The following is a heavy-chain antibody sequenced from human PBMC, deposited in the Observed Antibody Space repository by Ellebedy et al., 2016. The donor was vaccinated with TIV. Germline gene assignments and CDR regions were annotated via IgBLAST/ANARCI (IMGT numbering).Heavy chain of an antibody. CDR1: GFTFSSYS. CDR3: ARDFTHYYDSSGYSPGDY. D-gene: IGHD3-22*01. CDR2: ISSSSSYI. V-gene: IGHV3-21*01. Sequence: PGGSLRLSCAASGFTFSSYSMNRVRQAPGKGLEWVSSISSSSSYIYYADSVKGRFTISRDNAKNSLYLQMNSLRAEDTAVYYCARDFTHYYDSSGYSPGDYWGQGTLVTVSS. J-gene: IGHJ4*02.